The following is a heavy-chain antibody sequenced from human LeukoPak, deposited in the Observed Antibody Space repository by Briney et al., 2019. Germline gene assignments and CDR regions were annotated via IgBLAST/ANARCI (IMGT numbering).Heavy chain of an antibody. Sequence: ASVKVSCKASGYTFTSYGISWVRQAPGQGLEWMGWISAYNGNTNYAQKLQGRVTMTTDTSTSTAYMELRSLRSDDTAAYYCARGAGVPAAMGAYYYYYYMDVWGKGTTVTISS. CDR1: GYTFTSYG. V-gene: IGHV1-18*01. J-gene: IGHJ6*03. D-gene: IGHD2-2*01. CDR3: ARGAGVPAAMGAYYYYYYMDV. CDR2: ISAYNGNT.